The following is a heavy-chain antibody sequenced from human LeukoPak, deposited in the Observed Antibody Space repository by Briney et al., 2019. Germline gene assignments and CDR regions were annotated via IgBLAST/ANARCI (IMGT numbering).Heavy chain of an antibody. V-gene: IGHV5-51*01. J-gene: IGHJ4*02. CDR1: GYSFTSCW. D-gene: IGHD3-3*01. CDR3: ASSIRYYDFWSGYYTSYYFDY. Sequence: GESLKIFCKGSGYSFTSCWIGWVRQMPGKGLEWMGIIYPGDSDTRYSPSFQGQVTISADKSISTAYLQWSSLKASDTAMYYCASSIRYYDFWSGYYTSYYFDYWGQGTLVTVS. CDR2: IYPGDSDT.